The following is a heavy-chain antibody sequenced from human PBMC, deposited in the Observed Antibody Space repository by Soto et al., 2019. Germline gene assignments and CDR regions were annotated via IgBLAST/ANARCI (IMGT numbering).Heavy chain of an antibody. CDR3: ARGPVIVVVIGAFDI. J-gene: IGHJ3*02. CDR2: IIPIFGTA. D-gene: IGHD3-22*01. Sequence: SVKVSCKASGGTFSSYAISWVRQAPGQGLEWMGGIIPIFGTANYAQKFQGRVTITADESTSTAYMELSNLRSEDTAVYYCARGPVIVVVIGAFDIWGQGTMVTVSS. CDR1: GGTFSSYA. V-gene: IGHV1-69*13.